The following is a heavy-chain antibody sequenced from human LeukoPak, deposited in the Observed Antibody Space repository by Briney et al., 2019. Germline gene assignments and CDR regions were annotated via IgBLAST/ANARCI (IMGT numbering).Heavy chain of an antibody. Sequence: ASVKVSCKASGYTFTGYYMHWVRQAPGQGLEWMGWINPNSGVTDYAQNFQGRVTMTRDTSISTAYVELSRLRSDDTAVYYCARGTGEGYTYGRYYFDYWGQGTLVTVSS. CDR3: ARGTGEGYTYGRYYFDY. J-gene: IGHJ4*02. CDR2: INPNSGVT. V-gene: IGHV1-2*02. D-gene: IGHD5-18*01. CDR1: GYTFTGYY.